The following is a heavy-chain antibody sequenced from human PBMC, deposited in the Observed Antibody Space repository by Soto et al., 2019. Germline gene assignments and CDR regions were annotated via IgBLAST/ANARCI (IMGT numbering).Heavy chain of an antibody. J-gene: IGHJ6*02. D-gene: IGHD2-15*01. V-gene: IGHV3-13*05. CDR2: IGAADDP. CDR3: ARAYSGRLPRRADYYFAMDV. Sequence: VESLRISCAASGFTFSAYDMHWVRQTTGKGLEWVSAIGAADDPYYLGSVKGRFTISRENAKNSLYLQMNSLRAEDTAVYYCARAYSGRLPRRADYYFAMDVWGQGTTVTVSS. CDR1: GFTFSAYD.